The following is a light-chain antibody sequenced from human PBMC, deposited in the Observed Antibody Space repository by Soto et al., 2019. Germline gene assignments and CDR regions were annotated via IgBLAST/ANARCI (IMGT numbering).Light chain of an antibody. Sequence: QSALTQPASVSGSPGQSITISCTGTNNDVGAYNYVSWFQQHPGKAPKTMIYDVSNRPSGVSNRFSGSKSGNTASLTISGLQAEEEDDYYCSSYTRSNTVVFGGGTKLTVL. J-gene: IGLJ3*02. CDR2: DVS. CDR1: NNDVGAYNY. CDR3: SSYTRSNTVV. V-gene: IGLV2-14*03.